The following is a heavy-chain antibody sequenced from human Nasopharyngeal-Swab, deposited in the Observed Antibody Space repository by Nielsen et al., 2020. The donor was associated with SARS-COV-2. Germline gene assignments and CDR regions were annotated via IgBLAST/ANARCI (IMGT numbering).Heavy chain of an antibody. CDR3: ARQHQLLGDY. CDR2: IYYSGST. CDR1: GGSISSSSYY. J-gene: IGHJ4*02. D-gene: IGHD2-2*01. Sequence: SETLSLTCTVSGGSISSSSYYWGWIRQPPGKGLEWIGSIYYSGSTYYNPSFKSRVTISVDTSKNQFSLKLSSVTAADTAVYYCARQHQLLGDYWGQGTLVTVSS. V-gene: IGHV4-39*01.